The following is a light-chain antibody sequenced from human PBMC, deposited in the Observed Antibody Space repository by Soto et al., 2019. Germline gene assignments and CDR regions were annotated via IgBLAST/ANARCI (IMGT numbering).Light chain of an antibody. V-gene: IGKV3-20*01. J-gene: IGKJ1*01. Sequence: EIVLTQSPGTLSLSPGDRATLSCRASQSLSRSSLAWYQQKPGRAPRLLIYGASSRATGIPDRFSGSGSGTDFTLTISRLEPEDFAVYYCQQYGSSPRTFGQVTKLEIK. CDR1: QSLSRSS. CDR2: GAS. CDR3: QQYGSSPRT.